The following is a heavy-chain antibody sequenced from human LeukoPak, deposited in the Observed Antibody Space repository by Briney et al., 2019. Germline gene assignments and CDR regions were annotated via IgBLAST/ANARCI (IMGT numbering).Heavy chain of an antibody. V-gene: IGHV4-34*01. CDR1: GGSFSGYY. Sequence: SETLSLTCAVYGGSFSGYYWSWIRQPPGKGLEWIGETNHSGSTNYNPSLKSRVTISVDTSKNQFSLKLSSVTAADTAVYYCARKPWIRLWSFFDYWGQGTLVTVSS. J-gene: IGHJ4*02. CDR2: TNHSGST. CDR3: ARKPWIRLWSFFDY. D-gene: IGHD5-18*01.